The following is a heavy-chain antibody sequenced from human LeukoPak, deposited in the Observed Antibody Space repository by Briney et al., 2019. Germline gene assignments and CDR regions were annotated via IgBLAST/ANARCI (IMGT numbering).Heavy chain of an antibody. CDR1: GYTFTSYY. J-gene: IGHJ3*02. Sequence: ASVKVSCKASGYTFTSYYMHWVRQAPGQGLEWMGIINPSGGSTSYAQKFQGRVTMTRDMSTGTVYMELSSLRSEDTAVYYCARVQLGEAFDIWGQGTMVTVSS. CDR3: ARVQLGEAFDI. CDR2: INPSGGST. D-gene: IGHD3-3*01. V-gene: IGHV1-46*01.